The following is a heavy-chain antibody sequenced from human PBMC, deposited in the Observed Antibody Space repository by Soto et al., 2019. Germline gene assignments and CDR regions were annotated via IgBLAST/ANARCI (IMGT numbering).Heavy chain of an antibody. V-gene: IGHV1-18*01. D-gene: IGHD3-22*01. Sequence: KLQGRVTMTTDTSTSTAYMELSSLRSEDTAVYYCAREGNYYDSSGYYSVDYWGQGTLVTVSS. J-gene: IGHJ4*02. CDR3: AREGNYYDSSGYYSVDY.